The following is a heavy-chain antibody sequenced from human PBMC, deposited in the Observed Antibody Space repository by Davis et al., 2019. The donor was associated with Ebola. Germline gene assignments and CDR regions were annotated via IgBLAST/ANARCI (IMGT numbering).Heavy chain of an antibody. V-gene: IGHV4-38-2*02. CDR3: ARGGSPAMFKGVDE. D-gene: IGHD2-2*01. CDR1: GYSISSGYY. Sequence: PGGSLRLSCTVSGYSISSGYYWGWIRQPPGKGLEWIGNIYHSGNTYYNPSLKSRVTISVDTSKNQFSLKLKSITAADTAVYYCARGGSPAMFKGVDEWGQGTLVTVAS. CDR2: IYHSGNT. J-gene: IGHJ4*02.